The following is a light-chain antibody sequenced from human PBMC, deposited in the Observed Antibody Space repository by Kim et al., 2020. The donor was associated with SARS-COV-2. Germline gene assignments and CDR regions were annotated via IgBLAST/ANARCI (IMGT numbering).Light chain of an antibody. CDR1: SSDVGGYNY. J-gene: IGLJ3*02. CDR3: CSYTGSYTLV. V-gene: IGLV2-11*01. Sequence: GQSVTISCTGTSSDVGGYNYVSWYQPHPGKAPKLIIYDVTKRPSGVPDRFSASKSGSTASLTISGLQAEDEADYYCCSYTGSYTLVFGGGTQLTVL. CDR2: DVT.